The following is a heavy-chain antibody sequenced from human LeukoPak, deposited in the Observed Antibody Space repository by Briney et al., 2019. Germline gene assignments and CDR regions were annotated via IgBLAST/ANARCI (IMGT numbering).Heavy chain of an antibody. Sequence: GGSLRLSCAASGFTFSGYNMNWVRQAPGKRLEWVSSISSISYIHYADSVKGRFTVSRDNAKSSLYLQMNSLRPEDTAVYYCASDSPRVGATGSNDHWGQGTQVTVSS. CDR2: ISSISYI. CDR1: GFTFSGYN. CDR3: ASDSPRVGATGSNDH. J-gene: IGHJ4*02. V-gene: IGHV3-21*04. D-gene: IGHD1-26*01.